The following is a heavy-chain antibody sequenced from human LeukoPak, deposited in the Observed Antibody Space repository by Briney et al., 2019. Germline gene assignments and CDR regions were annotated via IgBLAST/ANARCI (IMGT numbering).Heavy chain of an antibody. CDR2: IYPGDSDT. D-gene: IGHD3-16*02. CDR1: GYSFTSYW. V-gene: IGHV5-51*01. CDR3: ARPITFGGIIVRFDL. J-gene: IGHJ4*02. Sequence: GESLKISCKGPGYSFTSYWIAWVRQMPGKGLEWMGIIYPGDSDTRYSTSFQGQVTISADKSITTAYLQWSSLRASDTAMYYCARPITFGGIIVRFDLWGQGTLVTVSS.